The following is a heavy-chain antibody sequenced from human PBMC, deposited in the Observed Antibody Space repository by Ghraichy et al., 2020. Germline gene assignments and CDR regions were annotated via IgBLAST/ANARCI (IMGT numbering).Heavy chain of an antibody. J-gene: IGHJ4*02. D-gene: IGHD3-22*01. V-gene: IGHV3-33*01. Sequence: GGSLRLSCAASGFTFSSYGMHWVRQAPGKGLEWVAVIWYDGSNKYYADSVKGRFTISKDNSKNTLYLQMNSLRAEDTAVYYCARDSFGPASGYYPPLSFDYWGQGTLVTVSS. CDR1: GFTFSSYG. CDR3: ARDSFGPASGYYPPLSFDY. CDR2: IWYDGSNK.